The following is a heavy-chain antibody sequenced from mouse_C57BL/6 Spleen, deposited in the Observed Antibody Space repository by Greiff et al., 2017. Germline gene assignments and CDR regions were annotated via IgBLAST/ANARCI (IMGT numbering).Heavy chain of an antibody. CDR2: IDSNSGGS. CDR3: ARSGLYPEAMDY. CDR1: GYTFTSYW. V-gene: IGHV1-62-3*01. D-gene: IGHD3-1*01. J-gene: IGHJ4*01. Sequence: QVQLQQPGAELVKPGASVKLSCKASGYTFTSYWMHWVKQRPGRGLEWIGRIDSNSGGSKYNEQFKSKATLTVDKPSSTAYMQLSSLASEDSAVYYCARSGLYPEAMDYWGQGTSVTVSS.